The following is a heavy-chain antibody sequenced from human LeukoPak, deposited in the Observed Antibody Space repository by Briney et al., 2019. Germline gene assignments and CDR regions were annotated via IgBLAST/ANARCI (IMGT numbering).Heavy chain of an antibody. CDR1: GFTFSSYA. CDR3: ARDQRQWIPTPRHFDY. Sequence: PGGSLRLSCAASGFTFSSYAMSWVRQAPGKGLEWVSAISDSGGSTYYADSVKGRFTISRDNSKNTLYLQMNTLRAGDTAVYYCARDQRQWIPTPRHFDYWGQGTLVTVSS. J-gene: IGHJ4*02. CDR2: ISDSGGST. V-gene: IGHV3-23*01. D-gene: IGHD5-18*01.